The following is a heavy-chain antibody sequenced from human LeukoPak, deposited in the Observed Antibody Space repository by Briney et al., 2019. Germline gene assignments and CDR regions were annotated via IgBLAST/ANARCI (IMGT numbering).Heavy chain of an antibody. D-gene: IGHD6-13*01. V-gene: IGHV4-39*01. Sequence: SETLSLTCTVSGGSISSSSYYWGWIRQPPGKGLEWIGSIYYSGSTYYNPSLKSRVTISVDTSKNQFSLKLSSVTAADTAVYYCARQIASAGTAGFDFWGQGALVTVSS. CDR1: GGSISSSSYY. J-gene: IGHJ4*02. CDR2: IYYSGST. CDR3: ARQIASAGTAGFDF.